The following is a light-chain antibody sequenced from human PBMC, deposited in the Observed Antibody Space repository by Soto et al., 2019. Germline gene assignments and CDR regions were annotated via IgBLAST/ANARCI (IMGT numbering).Light chain of an antibody. Sequence: DIQMTQSPSSLSASVGDGVTITCRASQSSSNHVNWYQQKPGKAPKLLISGASSLQGGVPSRFSGSGSGTDFTLTISGLQPEDFATYSCQQSYTIPTFGPGTTVDVK. J-gene: IGKJ3*01. CDR2: GAS. CDR1: QSSSNH. V-gene: IGKV1-39*01. CDR3: QQSYTIPT.